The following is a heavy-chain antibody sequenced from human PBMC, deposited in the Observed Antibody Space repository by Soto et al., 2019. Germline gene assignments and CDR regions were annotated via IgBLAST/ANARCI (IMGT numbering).Heavy chain of an antibody. CDR1: GVSISSYY. Sequence: QVQLQESGPGLVKPSETLSLTCTVSGVSISSYYWSWIRQPPGKALEWSGYIYNTGSTNYNPSLTGRVTIAIDSSKKQVSLQMTSVTAADTAVSYCAMVPAAPHWVYYFGMDVWGQGTTVTVSS. J-gene: IGHJ6*02. V-gene: IGHV4-59*12. CDR2: IYNTGST. CDR3: AMVPAAPHWVYYFGMDV. D-gene: IGHD2-2*01.